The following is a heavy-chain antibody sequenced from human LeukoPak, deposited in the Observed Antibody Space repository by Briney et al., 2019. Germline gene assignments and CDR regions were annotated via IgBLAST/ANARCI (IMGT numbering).Heavy chain of an antibody. J-gene: IGHJ4*02. CDR3: ARAVGDSSSWVYYSDY. D-gene: IGHD6-13*01. CDR2: MDPNSGNT. Sequence: ASVKVSCKASGYTFTSYDINWVRQATGQGLEWMGWMDPNSGNTGYAQKFQGRVTMTRNTSISTAYMELSSLRSEDTAVYYCARAVGDSSSWVYYSDYWGQGTLVTVSS. CDR1: GYTFTSYD. V-gene: IGHV1-8*01.